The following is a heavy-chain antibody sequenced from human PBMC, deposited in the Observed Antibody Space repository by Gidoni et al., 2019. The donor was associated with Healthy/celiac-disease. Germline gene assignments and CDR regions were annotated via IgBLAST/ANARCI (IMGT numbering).Heavy chain of an antibody. D-gene: IGHD5-12*01. CDR1: GGAISRSNG. J-gene: IGHJ4*02. Sequence: QVQLQESGPGLVKPSGTLSLTCAVAGGAISRSNGWSWVRQPPGKGLEGIGEIYHSGSTNYNPSLKRRVTISVDKSKNHFSLTLGSVTAADTAVYSCARVHLGAVDIVATGSGYFDYWGQGTLVTVSS. CDR3: ARVHLGAVDIVATGSGYFDY. CDR2: IYHSGST. V-gene: IGHV4-4*02.